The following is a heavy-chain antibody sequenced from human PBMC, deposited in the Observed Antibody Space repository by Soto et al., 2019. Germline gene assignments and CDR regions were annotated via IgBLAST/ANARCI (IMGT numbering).Heavy chain of an antibody. Sequence: QVQLVESGGGVVQPGRSLRLSCAASGFTFSSYGMHWVRQAPGKGLEWVAVISYDGSNKYYADSVKGRFTISRDNSKNTLYLQMNSLRAEDTAVYYCAKDESIAARRCDYWGQGTLVTVSS. CDR1: GFTFSSYG. CDR3: AKDESIAARRCDY. V-gene: IGHV3-30*18. D-gene: IGHD6-6*01. J-gene: IGHJ4*02. CDR2: ISYDGSNK.